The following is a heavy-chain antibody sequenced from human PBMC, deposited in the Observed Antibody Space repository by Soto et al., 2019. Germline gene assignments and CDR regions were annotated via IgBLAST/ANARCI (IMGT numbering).Heavy chain of an antibody. J-gene: IGHJ4*02. CDR2: INTDGSTT. Sequence: GGSLRLSCAASGFSFSSYWMHWVRQAPGKGLVWVSRINTDGSTTTYADTVKGRFTISRDNAKNTFYLQMNSLRAEDTAVYYCTRPHSSSSGLDYWGQGTLVTVSS. CDR1: GFSFSSYW. CDR3: TRPHSSSSGLDY. D-gene: IGHD6-6*01. V-gene: IGHV3-74*01.